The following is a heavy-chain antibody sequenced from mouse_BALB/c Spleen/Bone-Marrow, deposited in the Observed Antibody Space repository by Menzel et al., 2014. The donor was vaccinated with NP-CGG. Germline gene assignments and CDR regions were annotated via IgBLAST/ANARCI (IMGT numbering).Heavy chain of an antibody. V-gene: IGHV2-6-1*01. D-gene: IGHD2-1*01. CDR2: IWSDGST. Sequence: QVQLKQSGPGLVSPSQSLSITCTISGFSLTSYGLHWVRQPPGKGLEWLVVIWSDGSTTYNSALKSRLSISKDNSKSXVFLKMNSLQTDDTAMYYCARNGNFYAMDYWGQGTSVAVSS. J-gene: IGHJ4*01. CDR1: GFSLTSYG. CDR3: ARNGNFYAMDY.